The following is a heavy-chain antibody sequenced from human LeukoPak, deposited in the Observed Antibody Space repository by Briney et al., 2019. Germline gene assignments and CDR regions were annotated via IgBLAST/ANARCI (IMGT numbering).Heavy chain of an antibody. CDR1: GFTFSSYA. D-gene: IGHD6-13*01. V-gene: IGHV3-30*04. CDR3: AREMGKYSSTYFDY. Sequence: GRSLRLSCAASGFTFSSYAMHWVRQAPGKGLEWVAVISYDGSNKYYADSVKGRLTISRDNSKNTLYLQMNSLRAEDTAVYYCAREMGKYSSTYFDYWGQGTLVTVSS. CDR2: ISYDGSNK. J-gene: IGHJ4*02.